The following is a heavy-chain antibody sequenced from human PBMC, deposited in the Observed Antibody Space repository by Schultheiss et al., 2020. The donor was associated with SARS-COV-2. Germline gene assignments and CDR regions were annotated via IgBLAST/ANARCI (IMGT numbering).Heavy chain of an antibody. J-gene: IGHJ6*02. V-gene: IGHV3-23*01. Sequence: GGSLRLSCAASGFTFSSYAMSWVRQAPGKGLEWVSSISGGSTYYADSVKGRFTISRDNSKNTLYLQMNSLRAEDTAVYYCARLDTTKYYYGMDVWGQGTTVTVSS. D-gene: IGHD1-14*01. CDR2: ISGGST. CDR1: GFTFSSYA. CDR3: ARLDTTKYYYGMDV.